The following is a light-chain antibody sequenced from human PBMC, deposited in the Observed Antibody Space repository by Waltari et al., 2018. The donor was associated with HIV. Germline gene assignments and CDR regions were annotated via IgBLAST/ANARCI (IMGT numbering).Light chain of an antibody. CDR3: SSYTSSRTVV. V-gene: IGLV2-14*03. CDR1: SSAVGRYNY. Sequence: QSALPQPASVSGSPGQSITLSCPGASSAVGRYNYVPWYQHHPGKAPKLIIYDVSNRPSGVSNRFSGSKSGTTASLTISGLQAEDEADYYCSSYTSSRTVVFGGGTKLTVL. J-gene: IGLJ2*01. CDR2: DVS.